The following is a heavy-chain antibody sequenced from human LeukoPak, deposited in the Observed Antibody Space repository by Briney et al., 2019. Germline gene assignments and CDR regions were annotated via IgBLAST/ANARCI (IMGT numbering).Heavy chain of an antibody. V-gene: IGHV3-43*02. Sequence: GGSLRLSCAASGFIFNDYPMHWVRQVPGKGLEWVSLISANGGTTYYADSVKGRFTISRDNNKNPLYLQMNSLRTEDTALYYCVKALAAVGKESIWGQGTKVTVSS. D-gene: IGHD6-13*01. CDR3: VKALAAVGKESI. J-gene: IGHJ3*02. CDR2: ISANGGTT. CDR1: GFIFNDYP.